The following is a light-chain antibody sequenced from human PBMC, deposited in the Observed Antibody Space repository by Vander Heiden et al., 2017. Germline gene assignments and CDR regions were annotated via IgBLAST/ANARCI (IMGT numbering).Light chain of an antibody. CDR1: QSISSW. Sequence: DIQMTESPSTRSAYVGDRVTITCRASQSISSWLAWYQQKPGKAPKLLIYKASSLESGVPSRFSGSGSGTEFTLTISSLQPYDFATYYCQQDNSYPLPFGGGTKVEIK. CDR2: KAS. CDR3: QQDNSYPLP. J-gene: IGKJ4*01. V-gene: IGKV1-5*03.